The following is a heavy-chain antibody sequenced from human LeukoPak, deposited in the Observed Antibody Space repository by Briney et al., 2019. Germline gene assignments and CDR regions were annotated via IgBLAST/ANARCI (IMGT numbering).Heavy chain of an antibody. J-gene: IGHJ4*02. CDR1: GFTFSNYN. Sequence: GGSLRLSCAASGFTFSNYNMNWVRQAPGKGLEWVSLISGSGSSIYHADSVKGRFTVSRDNAKKSLYLQMNSLKAEDTAVYYCARGTDSGYNSGLVYWGQGTLVTVSS. D-gene: IGHD5-12*01. V-gene: IGHV3-48*01. CDR2: ISGSGSSI. CDR3: ARGTDSGYNSGLVY.